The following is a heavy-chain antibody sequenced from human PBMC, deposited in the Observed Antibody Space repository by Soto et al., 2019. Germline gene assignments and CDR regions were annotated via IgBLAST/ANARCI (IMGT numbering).Heavy chain of an antibody. CDR1: GYSFTSYW. D-gene: IGHD6-13*01. CDR3: ARTSAAGKYYYGMDV. CDR2: IYSGDSDT. V-gene: IGHV5-51*01. Sequence: GESLKISCKGSGYSFTSYWIGWVRQMPGKGLEGMGIIYSGDSDTRYSPSFQGQVTISDDKSISTAYLQWSSLKASDTAMYYCARTSAAGKYYYGMDVWGQGTTVTVSS. J-gene: IGHJ6*02.